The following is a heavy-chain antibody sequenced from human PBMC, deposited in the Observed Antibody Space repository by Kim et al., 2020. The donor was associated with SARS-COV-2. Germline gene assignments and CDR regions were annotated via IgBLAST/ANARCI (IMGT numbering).Heavy chain of an antibody. CDR3: SRGHYAPDC. J-gene: IGHJ4*02. CDR2: ITSDGSDT. Sequence: GGSLRLSCVASGFTFKTYTMYWLRQAPGMGLVWVSRITSDGSDTSYADSVTGRFTISRDNANNRLSLQMNSLSAEDTAIYYCSRGHYAPDCWDQGTLVTV. CDR1: GFTFKTYT. V-gene: IGHV3-74*01. D-gene: IGHD2-2*01.